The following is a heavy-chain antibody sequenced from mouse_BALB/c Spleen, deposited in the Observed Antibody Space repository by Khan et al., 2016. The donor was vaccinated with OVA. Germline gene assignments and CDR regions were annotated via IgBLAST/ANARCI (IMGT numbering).Heavy chain of an antibody. V-gene: IGHV9-3-1*01. CDR2: INTYTGAP. Sequence: QIQLVQSGPELKKPGETVQISCKASGFTFTNYGMNWVKQAPGKGLKWMGWINTYTGAPTFADDFKGRFAFSLETSASTAYLQINSLTNEDTATYVCARVGYNGTMDCWGQGTSVTVSS. CDR1: GFTFTNYG. J-gene: IGHJ4*01. CDR3: ARVGYNGTMDC. D-gene: IGHD2-2*01.